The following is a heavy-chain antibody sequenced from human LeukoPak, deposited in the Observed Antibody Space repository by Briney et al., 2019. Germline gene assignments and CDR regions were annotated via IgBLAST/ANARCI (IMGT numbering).Heavy chain of an antibody. V-gene: IGHV4-34*01. CDR2: INHSGST. D-gene: IGHD2-8*01. Sequence: SETLSLTCTVSGGSISSYYWSWIRQPPGKGLEWIGEINHSGSTNYNPSLKSRVTISVDTSKNQFSLKLSSVTAADTAVYYCARETHVSLDVWGKGTTVTIPS. J-gene: IGHJ6*04. CDR1: GGSISSYY. CDR3: ARETHVSLDV.